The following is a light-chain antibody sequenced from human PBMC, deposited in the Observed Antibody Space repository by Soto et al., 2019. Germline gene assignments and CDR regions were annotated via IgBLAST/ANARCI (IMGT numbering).Light chain of an antibody. CDR3: SAWDDSLVVV. Sequence: QSVLTQPPSASGTLGQTVTISCSGSSSNIGSNSVNWFQHLPGAVPKLLIFSNHQRPSGVPDRFSGSKSGTSASLAISGLQTEDEADYYCSAWDDSLVVVFGGGTKLTVL. J-gene: IGLJ2*01. CDR2: SNH. V-gene: IGLV1-44*01. CDR1: SSNIGSNS.